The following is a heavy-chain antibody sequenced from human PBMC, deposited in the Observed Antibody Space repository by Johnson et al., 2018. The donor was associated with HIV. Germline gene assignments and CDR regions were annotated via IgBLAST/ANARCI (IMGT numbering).Heavy chain of an antibody. CDR1: GFTFSTYA. D-gene: IGHD6-13*01. Sequence: QVQLVESGGGVVQPGTSLRLSCAASGFTFSTYAMFWVRQAPGKGLEWAAVISHDGRNKYYGDSVKGRFTISRDNSKNMLFLQMNSLIAEDTAVYYCARGGVYKQFLAFDAFDIWGQGKMVTVSS. CDR3: ARGGVYKQFLAFDAFDI. V-gene: IGHV3-30-3*01. CDR2: ISHDGRNK. J-gene: IGHJ3*02.